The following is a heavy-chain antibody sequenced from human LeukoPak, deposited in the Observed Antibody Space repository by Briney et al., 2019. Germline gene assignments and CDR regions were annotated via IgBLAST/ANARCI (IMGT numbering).Heavy chain of an antibody. V-gene: IGHV3-53*01. CDR2: IYSGGST. D-gene: IGHD3-10*01. CDR3: ARDSGFGELLVGTFDY. J-gene: IGHJ4*02. Sequence: GGSLRLSCAASGFTVSSNYMSWVRQAPGKGLEWVSVIYSGGSTYYADSVKGRFTISRDNAKNSLYLQMNSLRAEDTAVYYCARDSGFGELLVGTFDYWGQGTLVTVSS. CDR1: GFTVSSNY.